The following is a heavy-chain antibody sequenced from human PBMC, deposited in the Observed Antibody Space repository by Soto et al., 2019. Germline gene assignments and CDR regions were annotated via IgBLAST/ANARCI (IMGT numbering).Heavy chain of an antibody. Sequence: QVQLQQWGAGLLKPSETLSLTCAVSGGSFSGYYWSWIRQSPGKGLEWIGEINHSGSTNYNPSLKSRVTISVDTSKNQLSLKLSSVTAADTPVYYCAGVRDPYGMDVWGQGTTVTVSS. CDR1: GGSFSGYY. V-gene: IGHV4-34*01. J-gene: IGHJ6*02. CDR2: INHSGST. CDR3: AGVRDPYGMDV.